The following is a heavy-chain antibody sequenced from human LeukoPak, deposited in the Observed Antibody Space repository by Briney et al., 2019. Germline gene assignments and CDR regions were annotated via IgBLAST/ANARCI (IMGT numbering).Heavy chain of an antibody. Sequence: SETLSLTCTVSGGSISSYYWSWIRQPPGKGLEWIGYIYYSGSTNYNPSLKSRVTISVDTSKNQFFLKLSSVTAADTAVYYCALSSGWYSSRWGQGTLVTVSS. CDR1: GGSISSYY. CDR2: IYYSGST. V-gene: IGHV4-59*12. D-gene: IGHD6-19*01. CDR3: ALSSGWYSSR. J-gene: IGHJ4*02.